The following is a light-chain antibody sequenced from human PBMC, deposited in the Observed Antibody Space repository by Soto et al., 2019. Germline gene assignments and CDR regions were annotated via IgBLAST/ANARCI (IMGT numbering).Light chain of an antibody. CDR3: QQRASWPLT. Sequence: EVVLTQSPPTLSLSPGQSATLSCRASEGVSVYLAWSQQKRGQAPRLLIYEASHRASDVPARFFGGGFGTDFTLSISSLEPEDFAIYYCQQRASWPLTFGGGTRVEI. CDR2: EAS. J-gene: IGKJ4*01. V-gene: IGKV3-11*01. CDR1: EGVSVY.